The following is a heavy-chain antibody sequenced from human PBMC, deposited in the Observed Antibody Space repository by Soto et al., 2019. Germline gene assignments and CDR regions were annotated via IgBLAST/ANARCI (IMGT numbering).Heavy chain of an antibody. CDR2: INHSGST. CDR1: GGSFSGYY. CDR3: ARGIGLRYFDWLTPRYNWFDP. D-gene: IGHD3-9*01. V-gene: IGHV4-34*01. J-gene: IGHJ5*02. Sequence: SETLSLTCAVYGGSFSGYYWTWIRQPPGTGLEWIGEINHSGSTNYNPSLKSRVTISVDTSKNQFSLKLSSVTAADTAVYYCARGIGLRYFDWLTPRYNWFDPWGQGTLVTVSS.